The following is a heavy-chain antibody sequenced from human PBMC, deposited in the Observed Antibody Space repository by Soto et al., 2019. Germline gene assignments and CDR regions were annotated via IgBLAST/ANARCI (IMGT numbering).Heavy chain of an antibody. Sequence: SETLSLTCAVYGGSFSGYYWSWIRQPPGKGLEWIGEINHSGSTNYNPSLKSRVTISVDTSKNQFSLKLSSVTAADTAVYYCARAPGSRITIFGVVIPTGGYYFDYWGQGTLVTVSS. J-gene: IGHJ4*02. D-gene: IGHD3-3*01. V-gene: IGHV4-34*01. CDR3: ARAPGSRITIFGVVIPTGGYYFDY. CDR2: INHSGST. CDR1: GGSFSGYY.